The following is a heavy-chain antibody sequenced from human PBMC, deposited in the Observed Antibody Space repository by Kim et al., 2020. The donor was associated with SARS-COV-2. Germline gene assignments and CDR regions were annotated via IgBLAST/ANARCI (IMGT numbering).Heavy chain of an antibody. V-gene: IGHV4-31*03. CDR1: GGSISSGGYY. Sequence: SETLSLTCTVSGGSISSGGYYWSWIRQHPGKGLEWIGYIYYSGSTYYNPSLKSRVTISVDTSKNQFSLKLSSVTAADTAVYYCARDRSSDPEYYFDYWGQGTLVTVSS. J-gene: IGHJ4*02. CDR2: IYYSGST. CDR3: ARDRSSDPEYYFDY.